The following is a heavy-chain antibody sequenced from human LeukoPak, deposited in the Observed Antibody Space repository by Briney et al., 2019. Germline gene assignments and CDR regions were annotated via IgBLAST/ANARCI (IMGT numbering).Heavy chain of an antibody. CDR3: AGEGHYYDSTGYYYGGEDY. V-gene: IGHV4-59*10. Sequence: SETLSLTCAVYGGSFGGYYWSWIRQPPGKGLEWIGRIYTRGSTNYNPSLKSRVTMSVDTSRNQFSLKLSSVTAADTAVYYCAGEGHYYDSTGYYYGGEDYWGQGTLVTVSS. CDR1: GGSFGGYY. J-gene: IGHJ4*02. D-gene: IGHD3-22*01. CDR2: IYTRGST.